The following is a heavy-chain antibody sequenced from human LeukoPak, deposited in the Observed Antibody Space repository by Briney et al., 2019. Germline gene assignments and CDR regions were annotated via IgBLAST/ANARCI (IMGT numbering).Heavy chain of an antibody. V-gene: IGHV1-8*01. Sequence: GASVKVSCKASGYTFTSYDINWVRQATGQGLEWMGWMNPNSGNTGYAQKFQGRVTMTRNTSISTAYMELSSLRSEDTAVYYCGGGIAALGDYYYYMDVWGKGTTVTVSS. D-gene: IGHD6-13*01. CDR2: MNPNSGNT. CDR1: GYTFTSYD. J-gene: IGHJ6*03. CDR3: GGGIAALGDYYYYMDV.